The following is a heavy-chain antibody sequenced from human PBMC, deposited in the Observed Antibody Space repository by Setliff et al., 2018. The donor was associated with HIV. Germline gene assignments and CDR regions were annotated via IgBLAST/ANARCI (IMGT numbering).Heavy chain of an antibody. Sequence: GGSLRLSCEVSGVTLDTSDIHWVRQAPGMGFEWVSSFTGGFAYYADSVKGRFIISRDDSKKTAYLQMNTLRAEDTAMYYCLLPCTSGWHNWADPWGQGTLVTVSS. CDR2: FTGGFA. CDR1: GVTLDTSD. V-gene: IGHV3-23*01. D-gene: IGHD6-19*01. CDR3: LLPCTSGWHNWADP. J-gene: IGHJ5*02.